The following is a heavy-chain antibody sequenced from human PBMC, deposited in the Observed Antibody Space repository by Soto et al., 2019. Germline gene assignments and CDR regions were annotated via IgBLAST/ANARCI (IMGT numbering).Heavy chain of an antibody. J-gene: IGHJ6*02. D-gene: IGHD6-19*01. V-gene: IGHV1-3*01. CDR3: ARETFPIAVAGGDYGMDV. Sequence: ASVKVSCKASGYTFTSYAMHWVRQAPGQRLEWMGWINAGNGNTKYSQKFQGRVTITRDTSASTAYMELSSLRSEDTAVYYCARETFPIAVAGGDYGMDVWGQGTTVTVSS. CDR1: GYTFTSYA. CDR2: INAGNGNT.